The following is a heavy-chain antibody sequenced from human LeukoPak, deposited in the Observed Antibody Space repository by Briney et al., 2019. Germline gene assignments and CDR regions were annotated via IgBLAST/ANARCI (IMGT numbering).Heavy chain of an antibody. CDR2: ITASGPTT. CDR1: GFTLTTYA. V-gene: IGHV3-23*01. CDR3: AKDADDYVSYFDY. D-gene: IGHD4-17*01. Sequence: GGSLRLSCAASGFTLTTYAMTWVRQAPGKGLEWVSGITASGPTTYYADSVKGRFTFSRDNSKNTLYLQMNSLRAEDTAVYYCAKDADDYVSYFDYWGQGTLVTVSS. J-gene: IGHJ4*02.